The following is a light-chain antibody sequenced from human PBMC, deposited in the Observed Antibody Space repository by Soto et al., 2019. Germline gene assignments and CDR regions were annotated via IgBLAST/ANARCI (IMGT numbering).Light chain of an antibody. CDR2: EVS. CDR3: SSYSSTTLL. CDR1: SSDVGGHDY. J-gene: IGLJ1*01. V-gene: IGLV2-14*01. Sequence: QSALTQPASVSGSPGQSITISCTGTSSDVGGHDYVSWYQQHPGKAPKLIIFEVSYRPSGISNRFSGSKSGNTASLTISGLQAEDEADYYCSSYSSTTLLFGAGTKVTAL.